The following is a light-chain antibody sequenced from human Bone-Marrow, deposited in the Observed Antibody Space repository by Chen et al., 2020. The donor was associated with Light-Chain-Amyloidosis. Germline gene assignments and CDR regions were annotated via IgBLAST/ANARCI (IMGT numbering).Light chain of an antibody. CDR2: WAS. Sequence: DIVMTHFPDSLAVSLGERATINCKSSQSVLDSANNQHYLPCYQQKPGQPPKVLISWASTRESGVPDRFSGSGSWTDFTLTISNVQAEDVAVYYCQQFFSTLTFGQGIKLEIK. J-gene: IGKJ2*01. V-gene: IGKV4-1*01. CDR1: QSVLDSANNQHY. CDR3: QQFFSTLT.